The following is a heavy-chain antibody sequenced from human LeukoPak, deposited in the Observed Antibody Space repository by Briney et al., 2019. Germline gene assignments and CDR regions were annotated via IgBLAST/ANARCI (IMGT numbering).Heavy chain of an antibody. V-gene: IGHV3-21*01. CDR3: ARIGPGTDVYNSFDY. D-gene: IGHD5-24*01. CDR2: ISRGGNYI. J-gene: IGHJ4*02. CDR1: GFDFSNYD. Sequence: GGSLRLSCAASGFDFSNYDMTWVRQAPGKGLEYVSSISRGGNYIYSADSVRGRFCISRNNAENSLFLQMNSLRGEDTAVYYCARIGPGTDVYNSFDYWGQGTLVAVSS.